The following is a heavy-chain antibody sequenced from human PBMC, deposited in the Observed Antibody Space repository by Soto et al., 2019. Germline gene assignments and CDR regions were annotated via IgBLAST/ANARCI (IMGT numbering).Heavy chain of an antibody. V-gene: IGHV1-3*01. CDR2: INAGNGNT. Sequence: ASVKVSCKAPGYTFTGYAMHWVRHSPEQRLEWMGWINAGNGNTKYSQKFQGRVTITRDTSASTAYMELSSLRSEDTAVYYCARGYCSSASCYNTYYFDYWGQGTLVTVSS. D-gene: IGHD2-2*02. CDR3: ARGYCSSASCYNTYYFDY. CDR1: GYTFTGYA. J-gene: IGHJ4*02.